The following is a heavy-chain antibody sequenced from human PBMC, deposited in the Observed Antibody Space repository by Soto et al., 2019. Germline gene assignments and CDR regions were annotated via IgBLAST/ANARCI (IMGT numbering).Heavy chain of an antibody. D-gene: IGHD5-18*01. CDR2: IYYSGST. Sequence: SEILSLTCTVSGGSVSSGSYYWSWIRQPPGKGLEWIGYIYYSGSTNYNPSLKSRVTISVGTSKNQFSLKLSSVTAADTAVYYCARVRGYSYGFDYWGQGTLVTVSS. CDR1: GGSVSSGSYY. J-gene: IGHJ4*02. CDR3: ARVRGYSYGFDY. V-gene: IGHV4-61*01.